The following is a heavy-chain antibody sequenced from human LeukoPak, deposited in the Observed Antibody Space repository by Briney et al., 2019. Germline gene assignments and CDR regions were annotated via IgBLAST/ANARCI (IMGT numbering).Heavy chain of an antibody. CDR3: ARERYYDSSGYNYDDFDY. D-gene: IGHD3-22*01. CDR1: GFTFRNYY. J-gene: IGHJ4*02. V-gene: IGHV3-11*01. Sequence: KPGGSLRLSCAASGFTFRNYYMTWIRQAPGKGLEWVSYISASGDTIYYGDSVRGRFTISRDNAKNSLYLQMNSLRADDTAMYYCARERYYDSSGYNYDDFDYWGQGTLVTVSS. CDR2: ISASGDTI.